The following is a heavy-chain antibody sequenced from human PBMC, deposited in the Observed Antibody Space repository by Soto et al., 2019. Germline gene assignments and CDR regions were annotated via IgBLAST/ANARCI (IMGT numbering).Heavy chain of an antibody. V-gene: IGHV5-51*01. J-gene: IGHJ6*01. CDR2: IYPGDSDT. Sequence: GESLKISCKGSGYNFTNYWIPWVRQMPGKGPEGMGIIYPGDSDTKDNPSFQGQVTISADKSITTTYLQWSSLKASDTAIYYCGDWIFYYGMDVWAQGTTVTVSS. CDR1: GYNFTNYW. D-gene: IGHD1-1*01. CDR3: GDWIFYYGMDV.